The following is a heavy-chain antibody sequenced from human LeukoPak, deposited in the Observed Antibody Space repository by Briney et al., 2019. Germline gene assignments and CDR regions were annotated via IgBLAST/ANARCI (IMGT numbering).Heavy chain of an antibody. CDR2: INHSGST. CDR1: AGSFSGYY. Sequence: SETLSLTCAVYAGSFSGYYWSWIRQPPGKGLEWIGEINHSGSTNYSPSLKSRVTISVDTSKNQFSLKLSSVTAADTAVYYCARGYYDFSSGYSREFYYWAQGTLVTVSS. D-gene: IGHD3-3*01. CDR3: ARGYYDFSSGYSREFYY. J-gene: IGHJ4*02. V-gene: IGHV4-34*01.